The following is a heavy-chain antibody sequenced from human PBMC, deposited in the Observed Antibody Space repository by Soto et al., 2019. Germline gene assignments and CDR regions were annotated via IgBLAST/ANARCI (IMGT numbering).Heavy chain of an antibody. V-gene: IGHV4-31*03. Sequence: PWETLSLTCTVSGGSISSGGYYWSWIRQHPGKGLEWIGYIYYSGSTYYNPSLKSRVTISVDTSKNRFSLKLSSVTAADTAVYYCARSPGDYYCGMDVWGQGTTVTVSS. CDR1: GGSISSGGYY. J-gene: IGHJ6*02. D-gene: IGHD3-10*01. CDR3: ARSPGDYYCGMDV. CDR2: IYYSGST.